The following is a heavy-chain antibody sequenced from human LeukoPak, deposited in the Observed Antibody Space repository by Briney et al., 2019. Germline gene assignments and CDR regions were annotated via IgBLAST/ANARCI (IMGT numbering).Heavy chain of an antibody. J-gene: IGHJ4*02. CDR3: ARFAKLGYCSSTSCHSFDY. D-gene: IGHD2-2*01. Sequence: SETLSLTCTVSGDSINNNVYYWSWIRQPPGKGLEWIGEINHSGSTNCNPSLKSRVTISVDTSKNQFSLKLSSVTAADTAVYYCARFAKLGYCSSTSCHSFDYWGQGTLVTVSS. CDR1: GDSINNNVYY. CDR2: INHSGST. V-gene: IGHV4-34*01.